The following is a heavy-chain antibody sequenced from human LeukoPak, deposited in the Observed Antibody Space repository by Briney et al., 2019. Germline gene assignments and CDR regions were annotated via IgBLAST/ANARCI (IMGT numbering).Heavy chain of an antibody. D-gene: IGHD6-25*01. Sequence: GGSLRLSCAASGFTFSSYGMHWVRQAPGKGLEWVAVISYDGSNKYYADSVKGRFTISRDNSKNTLYLQMNSLRAEDTAVYYCARRSAAKDAFDIWGQGTKVTVSS. CDR1: GFTFSSYG. CDR2: ISYDGSNK. J-gene: IGHJ3*02. CDR3: ARRSAAKDAFDI. V-gene: IGHV3-30*03.